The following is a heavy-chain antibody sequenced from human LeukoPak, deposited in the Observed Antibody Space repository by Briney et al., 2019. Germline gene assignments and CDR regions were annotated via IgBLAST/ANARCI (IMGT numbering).Heavy chain of an antibody. J-gene: IGHJ3*02. V-gene: IGHV4-61*08. CDR3: ARKLPTPTYYYDSSCYLDAFDI. CDR1: GGSISSGGYS. CDR2: IYYSGST. Sequence: SQTLSLTCAVSGGSISSGGYSWSWIRQPPGTGLEWIGYIYYSGSTNYNPSLKSRVTISVDTSKNQFSLKLSSVTAADTAVYYCARKLPTPTYYYDSSCYLDAFDIWGQGTIVTVSS. D-gene: IGHD3-22*01.